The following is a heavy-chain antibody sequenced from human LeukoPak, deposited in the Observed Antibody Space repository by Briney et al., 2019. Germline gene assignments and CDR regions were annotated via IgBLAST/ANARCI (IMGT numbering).Heavy chain of an antibody. V-gene: IGHV3-21*01. J-gene: IGHJ4*02. CDR2: ISSSSSYI. D-gene: IGHD3-10*01. CDR1: GFTFSSYS. Sequence: GGSLRLSCAASGFTFSSYSMNWVRQAPGKRLEWVSSISSSSSYIYYADSVKGRFTISRDNAKNSLYLQMNSLRAEDTAVYYCARGGITMVQGVIIGWGQGTLVTVSS. CDR3: ARGGITMVQGVIIG.